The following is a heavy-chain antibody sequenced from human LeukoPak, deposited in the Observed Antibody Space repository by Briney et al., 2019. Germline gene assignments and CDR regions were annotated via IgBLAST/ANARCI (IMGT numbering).Heavy chain of an antibody. Sequence: GESLKISCKGSGYSFTSYWIGWVRQMPGKGLEWMGIIYPGDSDTRYSPSFQGQVTISADKSISTAYLQWSSLKASDTAMYYCARLGGYSYGTNYYYYYMDVWGKGTTVTIS. CDR1: GYSFTSYW. V-gene: IGHV5-51*01. D-gene: IGHD5-18*01. CDR2: IYPGDSDT. J-gene: IGHJ6*03. CDR3: ARLGGYSYGTNYYYYYMDV.